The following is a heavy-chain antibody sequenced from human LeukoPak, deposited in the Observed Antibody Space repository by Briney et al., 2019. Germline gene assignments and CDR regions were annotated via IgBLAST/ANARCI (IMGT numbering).Heavy chain of an antibody. V-gene: IGHV4-59*08. CDR3: ARSIVWNSSGWSFDY. CDR2: IYYSGST. D-gene: IGHD6-19*01. Sequence: PSETLSLTCTVSDGXISSSYCSWIRQPPGKGLEWIGYIYYSGSTNYNPSLKSRVTISVDTSKNQFSLKLSSATAADTAVYYCARSIVWNSSGWSFDYWGQGTLVTVSS. J-gene: IGHJ4*02. CDR1: DGXISSSY.